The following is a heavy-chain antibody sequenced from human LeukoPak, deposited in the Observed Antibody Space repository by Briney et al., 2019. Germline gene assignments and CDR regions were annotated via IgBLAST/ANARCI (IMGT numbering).Heavy chain of an antibody. CDR3: WIGARLNPEPGIAAAGNFDY. D-gene: IGHD6-13*01. CDR1: GYTFTGYY. CDR2: INPNSGNT. Sequence: ASVKVSCKASGYTFTGYYMHWVRQAPGQGLEWMGWINPNSGNTGYAQKFQGRVTMTRNTSISTAYMELSSLRSEDTAVYYCWIGARLNPEPGIAAAGNFDYWGQGTLVTVSS. V-gene: IGHV1-8*02. J-gene: IGHJ4*02.